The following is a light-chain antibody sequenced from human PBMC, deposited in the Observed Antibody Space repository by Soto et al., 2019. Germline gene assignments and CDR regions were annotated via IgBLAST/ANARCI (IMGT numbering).Light chain of an antibody. Sequence: DIQMTQSPSTLSASVGDRVTITCRASQSVGKWLAWYQQKPGKAPKVLISEASGLERGVPPRFSGSGSGTEFTLTISSLQPDYVANYFCQQYDTYLWTFGQGTTVEIK. CDR3: QQYDTYLWT. J-gene: IGKJ1*01. V-gene: IGKV1-5*01. CDR1: QSVGKW. CDR2: EAS.